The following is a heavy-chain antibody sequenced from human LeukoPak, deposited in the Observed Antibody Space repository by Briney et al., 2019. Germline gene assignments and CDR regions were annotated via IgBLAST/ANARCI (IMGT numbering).Heavy chain of an antibody. CDR1: GFTFSSYA. CDR3: AKRWGGYDYSYFGY. Sequence: GGSLRLSCAASGFTFSSYAVNWVRQAPGKGLEWVSTISGRGSNTYYADSVKGRFTISRDNSKNTLYLQMNSLRADDTAVYYCAKRWGGYDYSYFGYWGQGTLVTVSS. D-gene: IGHD5-12*01. J-gene: IGHJ4*02. CDR2: ISGRGSNT. V-gene: IGHV3-23*01.